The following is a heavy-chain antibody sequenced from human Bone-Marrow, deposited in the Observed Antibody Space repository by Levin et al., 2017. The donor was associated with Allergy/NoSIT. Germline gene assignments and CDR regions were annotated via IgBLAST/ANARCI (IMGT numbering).Heavy chain of an antibody. Sequence: SQTLSLTCAVSGGSISSGGRSWNWVRQPPGKGLEWVAYIYQTGSTYYNPSLNSRVTMSEDRAKNQFSLRLASVTAADTAVYYCARGGDYYFDFWGQGILVTVSS. D-gene: IGHD4-17*01. V-gene: IGHV4-30-2*01. CDR2: IYQTGST. CDR3: ARGGDYYFDF. J-gene: IGHJ4*02. CDR1: GGSISSGGRS.